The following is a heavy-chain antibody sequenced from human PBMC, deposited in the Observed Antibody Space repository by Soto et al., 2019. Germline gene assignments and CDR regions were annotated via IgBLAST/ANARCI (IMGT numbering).Heavy chain of an antibody. CDR2: IIPIFGTA. J-gene: IGHJ6*02. V-gene: IGHV1-69*12. CDR3: ATEGDGSGSYYYGMDV. Sequence: QVQLVQSGAEVKKPGSSVKVSCKASGGTFSSYAITWVRQAPGQGLEWMGGIIPIFGTANYAQKFQGRVTITADESTSTAYMELRSLRSDDTAVSYCATEGDGSGSYYYGMDVWGQGTTVTVSS. D-gene: IGHD3-22*01. CDR1: GGTFSSYA.